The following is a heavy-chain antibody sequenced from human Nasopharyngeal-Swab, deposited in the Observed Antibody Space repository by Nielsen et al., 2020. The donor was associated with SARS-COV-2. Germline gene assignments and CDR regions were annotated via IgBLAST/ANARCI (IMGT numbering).Heavy chain of an antibody. CDR1: GGSISSSNW. J-gene: IGHJ4*02. CDR2: IYHSGST. V-gene: IGHV4-4*02. D-gene: IGHD3-16*01. CDR3: AKITAKEDPFDY. Sequence: SETLSPTCAVSGGSISSSNWWSWVRQPPGKGLEWIGEIYHSGSTNYDPSLKSRVTISVDKSKNQFSLKLSSVAAADTAVYYCAKITAKEDPFDYWGQGTLVTVSS.